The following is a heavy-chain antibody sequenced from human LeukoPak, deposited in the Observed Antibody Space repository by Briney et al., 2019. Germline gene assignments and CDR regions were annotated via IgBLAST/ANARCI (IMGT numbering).Heavy chain of an antibody. Sequence: SETLSLTCTVSGGSISSYYWSWIRQPAGKGLEWIGRLYPTGSADYNPSLTSRVALSVDTSKNQFSLNLDSVTAADTAVYYCARALAVAGTVAALGYWGQGTQVTVSS. CDR3: ARALAVAGTVAALGY. D-gene: IGHD6-19*01. CDR1: GGSISSYY. J-gene: IGHJ4*02. V-gene: IGHV4-4*07. CDR2: LYPTGSA.